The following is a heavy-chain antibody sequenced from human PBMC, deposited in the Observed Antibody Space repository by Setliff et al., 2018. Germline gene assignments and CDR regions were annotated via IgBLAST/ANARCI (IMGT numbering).Heavy chain of an antibody. D-gene: IGHD1-26*01. J-gene: IGHJ4*02. Sequence: SETLSLTCTVSGGSISSYYWSWIRQPPGKRLEWIGYIYYSGSTNYNPSLKSRVTISVDTSKNQFSLRLSSVTAADTAVYYCASMGATRDYWGQGTLVTVPQ. V-gene: IGHV4-59*08. CDR3: ASMGATRDY. CDR2: IYYSGST. CDR1: GGSISSYY.